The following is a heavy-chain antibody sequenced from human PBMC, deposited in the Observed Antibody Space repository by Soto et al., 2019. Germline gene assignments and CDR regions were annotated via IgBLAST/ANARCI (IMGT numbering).Heavy chain of an antibody. CDR1: GYSFSSFS. CDR2: ISADTGNI. CDR3: ARWRGALDY. D-gene: IGHD3-10*01. V-gene: IGHV1-3*01. Sequence: ASGKVSCKTSGYSFSSFSLHWVRQAPGQRLEWMGWISADTGNIQYSQSFQGRVTITRDAPASTAYLELGSLTSEDTAIYYCARWRGALDYWGQGTLVPVSS. J-gene: IGHJ4*02.